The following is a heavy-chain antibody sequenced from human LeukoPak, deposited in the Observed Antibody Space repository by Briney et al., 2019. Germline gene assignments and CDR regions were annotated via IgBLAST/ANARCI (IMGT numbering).Heavy chain of an antibody. CDR2: IKSKTYGETT. CDR1: GITLTYDW. Sequence: AGSLRLSCAASGITLTYDWMSWVRQAPGKGLEWVGRIKSKTYGETTDYAAPVKGRFTVSRDDSKNMVALQMNSLKTEYTALYYCTKERYCASTTCPGAFDLWGQGTMVTVSS. D-gene: IGHD2-2*01. CDR3: TKERYCASTTCPGAFDL. V-gene: IGHV3-15*01. J-gene: IGHJ3*01.